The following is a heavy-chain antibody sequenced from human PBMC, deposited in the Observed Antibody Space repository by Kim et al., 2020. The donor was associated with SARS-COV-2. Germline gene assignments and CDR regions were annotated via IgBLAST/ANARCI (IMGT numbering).Heavy chain of an antibody. D-gene: IGHD3-9*01. J-gene: IGHJ6*02. Sequence: GGSLRLSCAASGFTFSSYWMSWVRQAPGKGLEWVANIKQDGSEKYYVDSVKGRFTISRDNAKNSLYLQMNSLRAEDTAVYYCARDDPPHFDWLLYPTYYGMDVWGQGTTVTVSS. CDR1: GFTFSSYW. CDR3: ARDDPPHFDWLLYPTYYGMDV. V-gene: IGHV3-7*01. CDR2: IKQDGSEK.